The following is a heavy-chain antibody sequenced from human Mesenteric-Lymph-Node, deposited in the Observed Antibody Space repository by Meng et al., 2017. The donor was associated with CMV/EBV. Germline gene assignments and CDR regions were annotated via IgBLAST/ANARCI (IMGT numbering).Heavy chain of an antibody. V-gene: IGHV3-7*03. J-gene: IGHJ4*02. CDR2: IKQDGSEK. CDR3: AKARTY. D-gene: IGHD3/OR15-3a*01. Sequence: GESLKISCAASGFTFSSYWMSWVRQAPGKGLEWVANIKQDGSEKYYVDSVKGRFTISRDNSKNTLYLQMNSLRAEDTAVYYCAKARTYWGQGTLVTVSS. CDR1: GFTFSSYW.